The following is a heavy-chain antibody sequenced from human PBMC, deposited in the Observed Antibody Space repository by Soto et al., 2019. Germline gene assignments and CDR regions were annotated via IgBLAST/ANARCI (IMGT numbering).Heavy chain of an antibody. Sequence: QVQLVQSGAEVKKPGASVKVSCKASGYTFTSYYMHWVRQAPGQGLEWMGIINPSGGSTSYAQKFQGRVTMNRDKSTSTVYMELSSLRSEDTAVYYCARVGIAAATGDYLGQGTLVTVSS. V-gene: IGHV1-46*01. CDR2: INPSGGST. CDR3: ARVGIAAATGDY. J-gene: IGHJ4*02. D-gene: IGHD6-13*01. CDR1: GYTFTSYY.